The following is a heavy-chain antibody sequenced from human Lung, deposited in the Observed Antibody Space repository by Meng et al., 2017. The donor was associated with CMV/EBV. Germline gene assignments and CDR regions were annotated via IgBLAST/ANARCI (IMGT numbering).Heavy chain of an antibody. CDR2: IYSGGST. D-gene: IGHD6-19*01. Sequence: GGSLRLSXAASGFTVRNNYMSWVHQAPGEGLEWVSVIYSGGSTNYADSVKGRFTISRDNSKNTLYIQMHSLRAEDKAVYYCARAESPYSSGAFSGFSYFDLWGHGTLVTVSS. CDR3: ARAESPYSSGAFSGFSYFDL. CDR1: GFTVRNNY. V-gene: IGHV3-53*01. J-gene: IGHJ2*01.